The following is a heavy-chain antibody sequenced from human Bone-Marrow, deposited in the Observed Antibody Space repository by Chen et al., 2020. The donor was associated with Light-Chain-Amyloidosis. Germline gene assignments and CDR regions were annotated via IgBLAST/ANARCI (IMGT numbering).Heavy chain of an antibody. V-gene: IGHV3-7*01. J-gene: IGHJ4*02. CDR1: GFTFSNYW. CDR3: SKSLDS. Sequence: EVQLVESGGDLVQPGGSLRLSCAVSGFTFSNYWRDWVRQAPGKGLGVVANKNHDGSETHYVDSVRCRFTISRDNAKSSLYLHISSLGAEDTAVYYCSKSLDSWGLGTLVTVSS. CDR2: KNHDGSET.